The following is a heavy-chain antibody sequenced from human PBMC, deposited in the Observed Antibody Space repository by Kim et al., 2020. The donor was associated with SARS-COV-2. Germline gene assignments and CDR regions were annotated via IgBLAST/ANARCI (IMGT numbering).Heavy chain of an antibody. CDR2: IIPILGIA. CDR1: GGTFSSYA. CDR3: ARVPPTTAFRYYYGMDV. V-gene: IGHV1-69*04. J-gene: IGHJ6*02. Sequence: SVKVSCKASGGTFSSYAISWVRQAPGQGLEWMGRIIPILGIANYAQKFQGRVTITADKSTSTAYMELSSLRSEDTAVYYCARVPPTTAFRYYYGMDVWGQGTTVTVSS. D-gene: IGHD1-26*01.